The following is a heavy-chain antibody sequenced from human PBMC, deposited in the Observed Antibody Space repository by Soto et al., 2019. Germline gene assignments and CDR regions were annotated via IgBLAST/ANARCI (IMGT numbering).Heavy chain of an antibody. J-gene: IGHJ4*02. CDR2: ITHSGST. CDR3: ARSSVRGWSY. V-gene: IGHV4-34*01. CDR1: GGSFSGYY. D-gene: IGHD3-10*02. Sequence: PSETLSLTCAVYGGSFSGYYWTWIRQPPGKGLEWIGEITHSGSTNYNPSLKSRVTISVDTSKNQFSLNINAVTAADTAVYYCARSSVRGWSYWGQGTLVTVSS.